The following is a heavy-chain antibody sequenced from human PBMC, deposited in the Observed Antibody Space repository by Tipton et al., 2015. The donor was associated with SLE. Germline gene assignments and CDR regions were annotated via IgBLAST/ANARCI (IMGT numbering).Heavy chain of an antibody. J-gene: IGHJ5*02. Sequence: TLSLTCTVSGGSISGYYWSWIRQPPGKGLEWIGEINHSGRTNYYPSLKSRVTISRDTSRNQLSLKLSSVTAADTAVYYCARGGTGDGGNPFDPWGQGTLVTVSS. CDR2: INHSGRT. CDR1: GGSISGYY. CDR3: ARGGTGDGGNPFDP. D-gene: IGHD4-23*01. V-gene: IGHV4-34*01.